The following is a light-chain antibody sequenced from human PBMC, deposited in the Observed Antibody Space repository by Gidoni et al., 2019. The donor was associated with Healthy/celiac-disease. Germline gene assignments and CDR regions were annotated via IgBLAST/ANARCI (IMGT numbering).Light chain of an antibody. V-gene: IGLV2-14*03. J-gene: IGLJ1*01. Sequence: ALTQPATVCGSPGRSITISCTGTSSDVRGYNYVSWYQQHPGKAPKLMFYDVSNRPSGVSNRFSGSKSGNTASLTISGLQAEDESDYYCSSYTSSSLLVFGTGTKVTVL. CDR1: SSDVRGYNY. CDR2: DVS. CDR3: SSYTSSSLLV.